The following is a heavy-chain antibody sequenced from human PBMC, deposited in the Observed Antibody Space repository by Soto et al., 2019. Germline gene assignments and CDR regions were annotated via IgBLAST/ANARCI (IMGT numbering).Heavy chain of an antibody. V-gene: IGHV3-48*01. CDR2: ISSSSSTI. Sequence: EVQLVESGGGLVQPGGSLRLSCAASGFTFSSYSTNWVRQAPGKGLEWVSYISSSSSTIYYADSVKGRFTISRDNAKNSLYLQMNSLRAEDTAVYYCARAALYNWNDVSWFDPWGQGTLVTVSS. J-gene: IGHJ5*02. D-gene: IGHD1-1*01. CDR3: ARAALYNWNDVSWFDP. CDR1: GFTFSSYS.